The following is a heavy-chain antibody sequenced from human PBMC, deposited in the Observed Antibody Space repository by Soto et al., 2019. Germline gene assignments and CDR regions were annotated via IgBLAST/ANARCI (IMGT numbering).Heavy chain of an antibody. CDR1: GYTFTSYG. J-gene: IGHJ6*02. Sequence: GASVKVSCKASGYTFTSYGISWVRQAPGQGLEGMGWISAYNGNTNYAQKLQGRVTMTTDTSTSTAYMELRSLRSDDTAVYYCARQHVGGNSFYYGMDVWGQGTTVTVSS. CDR2: ISAYNGNT. D-gene: IGHD6-6*01. CDR3: ARQHVGGNSFYYGMDV. V-gene: IGHV1-18*01.